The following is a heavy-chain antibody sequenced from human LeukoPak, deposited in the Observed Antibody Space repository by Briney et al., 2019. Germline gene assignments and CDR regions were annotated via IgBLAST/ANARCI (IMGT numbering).Heavy chain of an antibody. D-gene: IGHD4-23*01. CDR1: GGTFSSYA. J-gene: IGHJ4*02. Sequence: ASVKVSCKASGGTFSSYAISWVRQAPGQGLEWMGGIIPIFGTANYAQKFQGGVTITADESTSTAYMELSSLRSEDTAVYYCARDGRGDYGGNTHIPYYFDYWGQGTLVTVSS. CDR3: ARDGRGDYGGNTHIPYYFDY. V-gene: IGHV1-69*13. CDR2: IIPIFGTA.